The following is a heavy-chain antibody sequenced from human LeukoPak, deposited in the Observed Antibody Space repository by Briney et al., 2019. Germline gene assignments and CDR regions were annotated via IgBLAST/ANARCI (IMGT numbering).Heavy chain of an antibody. CDR2: ISGSGGST. Sequence: PGGSLRLSCAASGFTFSSYAMNWVRQAPGKGLEWVSAISGSGGSTYYADSVKGRFTISRDNSKNTLYLQMNSLRAEDTAVYYCAKDPNSGYDWGQYYFDYWGQGTLVTVSS. D-gene: IGHD5-12*01. CDR1: GFTFSSYA. J-gene: IGHJ4*02. V-gene: IGHV3-23*01. CDR3: AKDPNSGYDWGQYYFDY.